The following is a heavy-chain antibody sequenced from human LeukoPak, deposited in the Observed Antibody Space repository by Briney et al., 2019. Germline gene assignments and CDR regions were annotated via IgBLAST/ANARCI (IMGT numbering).Heavy chain of an antibody. D-gene: IGHD2-15*01. V-gene: IGHV1-2*02. CDR1: GYTFTGYY. CDR3: ARGFICSGGTCYSGFWFDP. Sequence: ASVKVSCKASGYTFTGYYMHWVRQAPGQGLEWMGWINPNSGGTNYAQKFQGRVTLTRDTSISTAYMELRRLRSDDTAVYYCARGFICSGGTCYSGFWFDPWGQGTLVTVSS. CDR2: INPNSGGT. J-gene: IGHJ5*02.